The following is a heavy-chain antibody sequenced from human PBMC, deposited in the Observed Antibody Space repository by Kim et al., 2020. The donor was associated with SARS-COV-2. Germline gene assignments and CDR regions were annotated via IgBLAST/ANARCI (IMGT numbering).Heavy chain of an antibody. Sequence: SIKRRVTISVDTSKNQCSLKLSAVTAAETAVYYCARTRITMIVVVTHFDYWGQGTLVTVSS. CDR3: ARTRITMIVVVTHFDY. J-gene: IGHJ4*02. V-gene: IGHV4-31*02. D-gene: IGHD3-22*01.